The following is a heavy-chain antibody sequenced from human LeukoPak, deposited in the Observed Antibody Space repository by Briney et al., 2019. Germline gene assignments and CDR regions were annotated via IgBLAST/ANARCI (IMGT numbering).Heavy chain of an antibody. CDR2: IYYSGST. Sequence: SETLSLTCTVSGGSISSGGYYWSWIRQHPGKGLEWIGYIYYSGSTYYNPSLKSRVTISVDTSKNQFSLKLSSVTAADTAVYYCARDTSYIFDYWGQGTLVTVSS. V-gene: IGHV4-31*03. J-gene: IGHJ4*02. D-gene: IGHD2-2*01. CDR1: GGSISSGGYY. CDR3: ARDTSYIFDY.